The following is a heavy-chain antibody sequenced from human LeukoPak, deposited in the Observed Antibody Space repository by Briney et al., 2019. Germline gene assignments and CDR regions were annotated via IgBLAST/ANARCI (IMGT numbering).Heavy chain of an antibody. CDR2: ISFDGTHD. Sequence: PGGSLRLSCAASGFTFSSYAIHWVRQAPGKGLEWVAVISFDGTHDFYADSVKGRFTISRDNSKNTLYLQMNCLRADDTAVYYCARARATVTRISSFDIWGQGTMVTVSS. CDR3: ARARATVTRISSFDI. D-gene: IGHD4-17*01. J-gene: IGHJ3*02. V-gene: IGHV3-30*04. CDR1: GFTFSSYA.